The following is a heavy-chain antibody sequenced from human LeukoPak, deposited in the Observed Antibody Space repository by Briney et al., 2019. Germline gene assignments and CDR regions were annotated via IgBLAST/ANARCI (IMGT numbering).Heavy chain of an antibody. CDR1: GYTFTGYY. CDR3: ARDLMPVAGAVDY. Sequence: ASVKVSCKASGYTFTGYYMHWVRQAPGQGLEWMGRINPNSGDTNYAQKLQGRVTMTTDTSTSTAYMELGSLRSDDTAVYYCARDLMPVAGAVDYWGQGTLVTVSS. D-gene: IGHD6-19*01. J-gene: IGHJ4*02. V-gene: IGHV1-2*06. CDR2: INPNSGDT.